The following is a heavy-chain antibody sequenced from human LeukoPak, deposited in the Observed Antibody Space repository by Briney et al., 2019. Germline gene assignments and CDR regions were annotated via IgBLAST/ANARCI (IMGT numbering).Heavy chain of an antibody. CDR3: AIVTSAYYYYYMDV. J-gene: IGHJ6*03. CDR2: INPSGGST. V-gene: IGHV1-46*01. D-gene: IGHD4-17*01. CDR1: GDTFTSYY. Sequence: ASVKVFCKASGDTFTSYYMHWVRQAPGRGLEWMGIINPSGGSTSYAPKFRGRVTMTRDMSTSTVYMELSSLRSEDTAVYYCAIVTSAYYYYYMDVWGKGTTVTISS.